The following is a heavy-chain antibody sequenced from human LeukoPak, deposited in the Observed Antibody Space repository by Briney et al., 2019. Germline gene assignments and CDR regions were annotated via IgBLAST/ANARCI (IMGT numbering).Heavy chain of an antibody. J-gene: IGHJ5*02. D-gene: IGHD1-26*01. V-gene: IGHV4-59*01. CDR2: IYYSGST. CDR3: ARDQSSGSYFWFDP. CDR1: GGSISSYY. Sequence: SETLSLTCTVSGGSISSYYWSWIRQPPGKGLEWIGYIYYSGSTNYNPSLKSRVTISVDTSKNQFSLKLSSVTAADTAVHYCARDQSSGSYFWFDPWGQGTLVTVSS.